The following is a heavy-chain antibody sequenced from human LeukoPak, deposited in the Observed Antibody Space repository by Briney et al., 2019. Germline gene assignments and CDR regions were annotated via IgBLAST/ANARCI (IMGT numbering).Heavy chain of an antibody. CDR2: ISGNGAST. CDR3: AKNPPAEYQLLPQPYFDY. Sequence: GGSLRLSCAASGCTFTSYAMSWFRQAPGKGLEWVSSISGNGASTYYADSVKGRFTISRDSSKNTLYLEMNSLRAEDTAVYYCAKNPPAEYQLLPQPYFDYWGQGTLVTVSS. V-gene: IGHV3-23*01. J-gene: IGHJ4*02. CDR1: GCTFTSYA. D-gene: IGHD2-2*01.